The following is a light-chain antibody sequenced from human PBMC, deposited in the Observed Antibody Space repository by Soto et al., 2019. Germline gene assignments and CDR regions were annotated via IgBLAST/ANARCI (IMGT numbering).Light chain of an antibody. CDR3: QQYNSWPPYT. Sequence: EIVMTQSPGTLSVSPGEGVTLSCRASQIVSSNLAWYQQKPGQAPRLLIYAISTRAPGIPARFSGDGSGTDFSLTISSLQSEDFAVYYCQQYNSWPPYTFGQGTKLEI. CDR1: QIVSSN. V-gene: IGKV3-15*01. J-gene: IGKJ2*01. CDR2: AIS.